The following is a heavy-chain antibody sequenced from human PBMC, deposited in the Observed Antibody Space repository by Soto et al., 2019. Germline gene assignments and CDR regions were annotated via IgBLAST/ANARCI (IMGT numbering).Heavy chain of an antibody. V-gene: IGHV3-30*03. Sequence: QVQLVEFGGGVVQPGRSLRLSCAASGFTFSSYGMHWVRQAPGKGLEWVAVISYDGSNKYYADSVKGRFTISRDNSKNTLYLQMNSLRAEDTAVYYCAGDRGYYGMDVWGQGTTVTVSS. D-gene: IGHD3-10*01. CDR2: ISYDGSNK. J-gene: IGHJ6*02. CDR3: AGDRGYYGMDV. CDR1: GFTFSSYG.